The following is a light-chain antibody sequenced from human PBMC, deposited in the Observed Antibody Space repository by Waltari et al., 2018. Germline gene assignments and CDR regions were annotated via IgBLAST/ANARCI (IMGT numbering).Light chain of an antibody. CDR1: QDIYPY. CDR3: QQSYSVPLT. CDR2: AAS. Sequence: IQLTQSPSALSASVGDRVTITCRATQDIYPYLAWYQQEPGKAPKLLIYAASTLQSGVPSRFSGSGSGTDFTLTISSLQPEDFATYYCQQSYSVPLTFGQGTRLEIK. J-gene: IGKJ5*01. V-gene: IGKV1-9*01.